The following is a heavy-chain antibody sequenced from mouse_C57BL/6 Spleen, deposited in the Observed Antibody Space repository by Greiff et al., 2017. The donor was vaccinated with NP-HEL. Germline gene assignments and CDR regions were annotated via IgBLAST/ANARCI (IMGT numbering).Heavy chain of an antibody. Sequence: QVQLQQSGAELVKAGASVKMSCKASGYTFTSYWMHWVKQRLGQGLEWFAETNPTNGRTYYNEKFKSKATLTVDKSSSTAYMLLSGPTFEASAVYYCARIKKILATYFDYWGQGTTLTVSA. V-gene: IGHV1S81*02. CDR1: GYTFTSYW. J-gene: IGHJ2*01. D-gene: IGHD1-1*01. CDR3: ARIKKILATYFDY. CDR2: TNPTNGRT.